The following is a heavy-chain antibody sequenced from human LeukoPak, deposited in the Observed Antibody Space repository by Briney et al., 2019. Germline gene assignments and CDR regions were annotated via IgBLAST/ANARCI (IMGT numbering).Heavy chain of an antibody. CDR1: GFTFSSYS. CDR2: ISRSSSYI. J-gene: IGHJ4*02. Sequence: GGSLRLSCAGSGFTFSSYSMNWVRQAPGKGLQWVSPISRSSSYIYYADSVKGRFTISRDNAKNSLYLQMNSLRVEDTATYYCAKVAHYYYGSESYYFFEHWGQGTPVTASS. CDR3: AKVAHYYYGSESYYFFEH. V-gene: IGHV3-21*01. D-gene: IGHD3-10*01.